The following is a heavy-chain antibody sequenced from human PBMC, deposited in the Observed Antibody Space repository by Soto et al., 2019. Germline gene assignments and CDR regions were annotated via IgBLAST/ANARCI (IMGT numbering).Heavy chain of an antibody. J-gene: IGHJ6*02. CDR3: ANDDGMDV. Sequence: GGSLRLSCAASGFTFSSYGMHWVRQAPGKGLEWVAVISYDGSNKYYADSVKGRFTISRDNSKNTLYLQMNSLRAEDTAVYYCANDDGMDVWGQGTTVTVSS. CDR2: ISYDGSNK. V-gene: IGHV3-30*18. CDR1: GFTFSSYG.